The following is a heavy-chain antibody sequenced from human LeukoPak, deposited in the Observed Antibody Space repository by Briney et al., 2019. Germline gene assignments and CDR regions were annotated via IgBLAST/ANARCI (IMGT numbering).Heavy chain of an antibody. J-gene: IGHJ6*02. D-gene: IGHD3-10*01. Sequence: GGSLRLSCAASGFTFSSYAMHWVRQAPGKGLEWVAVISYDGSNKYYADSVKGRFTISRDNSKNTLYLQMNSLRAEDTAAYYCARYGSGSYYIYGMDVWGQGTTVTVSS. CDR2: ISYDGSNK. CDR1: GFTFSSYA. V-gene: IGHV3-30-3*01. CDR3: ARYGSGSYYIYGMDV.